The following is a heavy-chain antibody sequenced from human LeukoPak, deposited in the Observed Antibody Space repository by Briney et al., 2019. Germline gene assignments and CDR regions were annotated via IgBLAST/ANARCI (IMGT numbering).Heavy chain of an antibody. CDR3: AKDRSSPSRLYYYYYMDV. V-gene: IGHV3-11*04. Sequence: AGSLRLSCAASGFTFSDYYMSWIRQAPGKGLKWVSYISSSGSTIYYADSVKGLFTISKDNAKNSLCLQMNSLRAEDPAVYYCAKDRSSPSRLYYYYYMDVWGKGTTVTVSS. CDR2: ISSSGSTI. J-gene: IGHJ6*03. D-gene: IGHD6-6*01. CDR1: GFTFSDYY.